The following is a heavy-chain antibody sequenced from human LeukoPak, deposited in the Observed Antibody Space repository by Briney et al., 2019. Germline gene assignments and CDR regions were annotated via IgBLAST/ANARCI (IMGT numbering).Heavy chain of an antibody. D-gene: IGHD3-22*01. V-gene: IGHV1-2*02. CDR2: INPNSGGT. CDR1: GYTFTGYY. CDR3: ARRDDYYDSSCYLNLFDP. J-gene: IGHJ5*02. Sequence: ASVKVSCKASGYTFTGYYMHWVRQAPGQGLEWMGWINPNSGGTNYAQKFQGRVTMTRDTSISTAYMEVSRLRSDDTAVYYCARRDDYYDSSCYLNLFDPWGQGTLVTVSS.